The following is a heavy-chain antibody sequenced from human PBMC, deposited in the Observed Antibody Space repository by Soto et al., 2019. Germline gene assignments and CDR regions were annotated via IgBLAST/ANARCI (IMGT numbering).Heavy chain of an antibody. J-gene: IGHJ1*01. CDR3: ANLEGSGSYYNIGFLCFQH. CDR2: ISGSGGST. CDR1: GFTFSSYA. V-gene: IGHV3-23*01. D-gene: IGHD3-10*01. Sequence: EVQLLESGGGLVQPGGSLRLSCAASGFTFSSYAMSWVRQAPGKGLEWVSAISGSGGSTYYADSVKGRFTISRDNSKNTLYPQMKSLRAEDTAVYYCANLEGSGSYYNIGFLCFQHWGQGTLVTVSS.